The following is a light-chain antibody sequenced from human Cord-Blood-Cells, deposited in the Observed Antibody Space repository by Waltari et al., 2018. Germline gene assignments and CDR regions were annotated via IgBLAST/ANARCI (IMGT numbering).Light chain of an antibody. J-gene: IGLJ3*02. CDR2: DVS. Sequence: QSALTQPASVSGSPGQSITIPCTGTSSDLGGYNYFSWYQQHPGKAPKLMIYDVSNRPSGVSNRFSGSKSGNTASLTISGLQAEDEADYYCSSYTSSSTWVFGGGTKLTVL. CDR1: SSDLGGYNY. CDR3: SSYTSSSTWV. V-gene: IGLV2-14*03.